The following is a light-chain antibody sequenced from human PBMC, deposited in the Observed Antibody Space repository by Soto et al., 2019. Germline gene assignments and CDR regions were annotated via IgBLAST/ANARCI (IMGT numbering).Light chain of an antibody. CDR3: QQYGSSGT. Sequence: IVLTQAPGTLTLSPAERATLSCRASQSVSNNYLAWYQQKPGQAPRLLIYGASNRATGIPDRFSGSGSGTDLTLTISRLEPEDFAVYYCQQYGSSGTFGQGTKWIS. J-gene: IGKJ1*01. CDR1: QSVSNNY. CDR2: GAS. V-gene: IGKV3-20*01.